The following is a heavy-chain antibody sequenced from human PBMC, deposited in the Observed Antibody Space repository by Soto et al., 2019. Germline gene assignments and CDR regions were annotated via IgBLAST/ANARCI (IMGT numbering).Heavy chain of an antibody. Sequence: QVQLQESGPGLVKPSQTLSLTCTVSGGSISSGGYYWSWIRQHPGKGLEWIGYIDYSGSTYYNPSLKSRVTISVETSKNQFSLKLSSVTAADTAVYFCVRDLGGQGGWFDPWGQGTLVTVSS. CDR1: GGSISSGGYY. V-gene: IGHV4-31*03. J-gene: IGHJ5*02. D-gene: IGHD1-26*01. CDR2: IDYSGST. CDR3: VRDLGGQGGWFDP.